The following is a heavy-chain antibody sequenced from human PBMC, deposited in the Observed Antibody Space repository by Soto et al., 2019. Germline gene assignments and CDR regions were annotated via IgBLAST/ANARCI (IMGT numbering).Heavy chain of an antibody. V-gene: IGHV1-3*01. J-gene: IGHJ6*03. CDR3: ARVYSSSSYYYYYYMDV. D-gene: IGHD6-6*01. CDR2: INAGNGNT. Sequence: QVPLVQSGAEVKKPGASVKVSCKASGYTFTSYAMHWVRQAPGQRLEWMGWINAGNGNTKYSQKFQGRVTITRDTSASTGYMELSSLRSEDTAVYYCARVYSSSSYYYYYYMDVWGKGTTVTVSS. CDR1: GYTFTSYA.